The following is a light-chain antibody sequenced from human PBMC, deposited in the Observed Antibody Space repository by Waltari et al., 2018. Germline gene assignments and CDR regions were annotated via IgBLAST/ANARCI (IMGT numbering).Light chain of an antibody. V-gene: IGLV3-1*01. CDR2: QDN. CDR3: QAWDSSTAYVV. J-gene: IGLJ2*01. CDR1: KLGDKY. Sequence: SYELTQPPSVSVSPGQTASITCSGDKLGDKYACWYQQKPGQSPVLVIYQDNKRPSGIPERVSGSNSGNTATLTISGTQAMDEADYYCQAWDSSTAYVVFGGGTKLTVL.